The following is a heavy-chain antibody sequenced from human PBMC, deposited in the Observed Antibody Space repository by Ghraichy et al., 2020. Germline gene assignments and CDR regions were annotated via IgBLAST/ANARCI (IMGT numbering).Heavy chain of an antibody. J-gene: IGHJ6*02. CDR1: GFTFTSYA. CDR2: ISGSGEKT. Sequence: GGSLRLSCAASGFTFTSYAMRWVRQAPGKGLEWVSSISGSGEKTYYADSVKGRLTISRDNSKNTLYLQMNSLRAEDTAVYYCAKGGTVRGVQYCNGMDVWGQGTTVTVSS. CDR3: AKGGTVRGVQYCNGMDV. V-gene: IGHV3-23*01. D-gene: IGHD3-10*01.